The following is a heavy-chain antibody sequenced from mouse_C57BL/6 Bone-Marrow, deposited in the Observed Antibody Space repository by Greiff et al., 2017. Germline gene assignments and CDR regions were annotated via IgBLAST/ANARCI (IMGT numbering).Heavy chain of an antibody. CDR1: GYSITSDY. Sequence: EVQLQESGPGLAKPSQTLSLTCSVTGYSITSDYWNWIRKFPGNKLEYMGYISYSGSTYYNPSLKSRISITRDTSKNQYYLQLNSVTTEDTATYYCARSLSLSYGSSSPYAMDYWGQGTSVTVSS. CDR2: ISYSGST. V-gene: IGHV3-8*01. J-gene: IGHJ4*01. CDR3: ARSLSLSYGSSSPYAMDY. D-gene: IGHD1-1*01.